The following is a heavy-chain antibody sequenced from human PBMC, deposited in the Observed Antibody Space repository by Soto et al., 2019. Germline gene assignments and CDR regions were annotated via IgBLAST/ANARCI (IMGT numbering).Heavy chain of an antibody. Sequence: QVQLVQSGAEVKKPGSSVRVSCKASGTIFSSYTISWVRQAPGQGLEWMGRIIPILGETNSAQKFQDRVTLTADQSPNTAYMELNSLRLENTAVYYCARGLGGRMDDWGQGTTVTVSS. J-gene: IGHJ6*02. V-gene: IGHV1-69*08. CDR2: IIPILGET. D-gene: IGHD3-16*01. CDR1: GTIFSSYT. CDR3: ARGLGGRMDD.